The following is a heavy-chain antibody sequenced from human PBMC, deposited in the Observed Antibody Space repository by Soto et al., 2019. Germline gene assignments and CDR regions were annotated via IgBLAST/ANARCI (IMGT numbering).Heavy chain of an antibody. J-gene: IGHJ6*02. V-gene: IGHV1-69*13. CDR2: IIPIFGTA. CDR1: GGAFSSYA. CDR3: ASLSSYYYYGMDV. D-gene: IGHD1-7*01. Sequence: SVKVSCKASGGAFSSYAISWVRQAPGQGLEWMGGIIPIFGTANYAQKFQGRVTITADESTSTAYMELSSLRSEDTAVYYCASLSSYYYYGMDVWGQGTTVTVSS.